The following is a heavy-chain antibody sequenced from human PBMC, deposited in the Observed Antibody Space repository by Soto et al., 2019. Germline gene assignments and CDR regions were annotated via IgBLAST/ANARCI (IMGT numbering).Heavy chain of an antibody. CDR3: ARDRGVAPRVAGNTHYYYYMDV. V-gene: IGHV1-18*01. CDR1: GYSFTNYG. J-gene: IGHJ6*03. CDR2: ISAFNGNT. D-gene: IGHD6-19*01. Sequence: QDQLVQSGAEVKKPGASVTVSCKASGYSFTNYGVTWVRQAPGQGLEWMGWISAFNGNTHYAQNLQGRVTMTTDASTRTADMELRSLSSDDTAVYYCARDRGVAPRVAGNTHYYYYMDVLGEGTTVTVSS.